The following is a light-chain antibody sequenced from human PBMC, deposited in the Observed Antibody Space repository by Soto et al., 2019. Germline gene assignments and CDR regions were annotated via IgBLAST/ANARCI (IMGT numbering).Light chain of an antibody. J-gene: IGKJ5*01. CDR1: QGISSY. CDR2: ASS. V-gene: IGKV1-9*01. CDR3: QQLNTLPVT. Sequence: DIQLTQSPSFLSASIGDRVTITCRASQGISSYLAWYQQTPGRAPKLLIYASSILQSGVPSRFSGSGSGTEFTLTISSLQPEDFATYYCQQLNTLPVTFGQGTRLDI.